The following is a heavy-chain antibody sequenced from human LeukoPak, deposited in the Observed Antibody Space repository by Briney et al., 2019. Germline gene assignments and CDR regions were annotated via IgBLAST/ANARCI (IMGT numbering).Heavy chain of an antibody. CDR3: ARDLPNNSGYDISYMDV. Sequence: PSGGSLRLSCAASGFSLSSYAMSWVRQAPGKGLEWVSAISSTDAGTYHADSVRGRFTISRDSSKNTLYLQMNSLRAEDTAVYYCARDLPNNSGYDISYMDVWGKGTTVTVSS. D-gene: IGHD5-12*01. J-gene: IGHJ6*03. CDR1: GFSLSSYA. V-gene: IGHV3-23*01. CDR2: ISSTDAGT.